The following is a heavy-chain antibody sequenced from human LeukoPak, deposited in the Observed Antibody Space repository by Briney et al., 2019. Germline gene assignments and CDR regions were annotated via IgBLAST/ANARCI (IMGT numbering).Heavy chain of an antibody. J-gene: IGHJ5*02. CDR1: GFSFSSYR. D-gene: IGHD3-10*01. CDR3: TRPRGSGNWLDP. V-gene: IGHV3-73*01. Sequence: GGSLRLSCAASGFSFSSYRMNWVRQASGKGLEWVGRIRSKANSYATSYAASVTGRFTISRDDSKNTTYLQMNSLKTEDTAVYYCTRPRGSGNWLDPWGQGTLVTVSS. CDR2: IRSKANSYAT.